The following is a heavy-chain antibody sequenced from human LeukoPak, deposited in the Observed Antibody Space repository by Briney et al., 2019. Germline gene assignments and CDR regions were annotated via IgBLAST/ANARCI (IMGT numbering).Heavy chain of an antibody. CDR1: GFTFSSYA. CDR3: ANVVGATTSVGY. Sequence: GGSLRLSCAASGFTFSSYAMSWVRQAPGKGLEWVSAISGSGGSTYYADSVKGRFTISRDNSKNTLYLQMNSLRAEDTAVYYCANVVGATTSVGYWGQGTLVTVSS. CDR2: ISGSGGST. J-gene: IGHJ4*02. D-gene: IGHD1-26*01. V-gene: IGHV3-23*01.